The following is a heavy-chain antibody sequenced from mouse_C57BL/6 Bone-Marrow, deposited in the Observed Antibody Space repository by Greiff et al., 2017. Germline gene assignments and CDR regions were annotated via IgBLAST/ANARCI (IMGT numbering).Heavy chain of an antibody. D-gene: IGHD1-1*01. CDR1: GYTFTSYW. Sequence: QVQLQQPGAELVKPGASVKLSCKASGYTFTSYWMQWVKQRPGQGLEWIGEIDPSDCYINYNQKFKGKATLTVDTSSSTAYMQLSSLTSEDSAVYDCARGYYYGSSFDYWGQGTTLTVSS. V-gene: IGHV1-50*01. J-gene: IGHJ2*01. CDR3: ARGYYYGSSFDY. CDR2: IDPSDCYI.